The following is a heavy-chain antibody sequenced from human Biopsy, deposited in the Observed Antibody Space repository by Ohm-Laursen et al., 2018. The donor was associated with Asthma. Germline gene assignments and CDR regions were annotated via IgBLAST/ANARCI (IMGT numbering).Heavy chain of an antibody. D-gene: IGHD5-12*01. CDR1: GGTFSSNS. Sequence: GASVKVSCKASGGTFSSNSINWVRQAPGQGLEWMGGLIPVLGTPDHAQMFEGRVTITADGSTSTAYMELSSLSSEDTAVYYCARGYSGSDRIVYYYSGLEVWGQGTTVTVSS. CDR2: LIPVLGTP. V-gene: IGHV1-69*13. CDR3: ARGYSGSDRIVYYYSGLEV. J-gene: IGHJ6*02.